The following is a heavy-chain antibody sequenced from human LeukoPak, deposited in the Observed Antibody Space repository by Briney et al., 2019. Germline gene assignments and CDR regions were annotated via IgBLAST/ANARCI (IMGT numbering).Heavy chain of an antibody. J-gene: IGHJ4*02. Sequence: SETLSLTCTVSGDSISSYYWSWIRQPPGKGLEWIGYISYSGSTNYNPSLKSRVTISVDTSKNQFSLKLSSVTAADTAVYYCARDHYDSSGGDFDYWGQGTLVTVSS. V-gene: IGHV4-59*01. CDR3: ARDHYDSSGGDFDY. CDR2: ISYSGST. D-gene: IGHD3-22*01. CDR1: GDSISSYY.